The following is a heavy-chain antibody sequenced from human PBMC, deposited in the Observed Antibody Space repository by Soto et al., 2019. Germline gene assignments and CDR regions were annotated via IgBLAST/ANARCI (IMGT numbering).Heavy chain of an antibody. V-gene: IGHV1-69*06. J-gene: IGHJ4*02. Sequence: SVKVSCKASGGTFSSYAISWVRQAPGQGLEWMGGIIPIFGTANYAQKFQGRVTITADKSTSTAYMELSSLRSVDTATYYCAHMLTGTGGHFDHWGQGTLVTVSS. CDR3: AHMLTGTGGHFDH. CDR2: IIPIFGTA. D-gene: IGHD2-8*02. CDR1: GGTFSSYA.